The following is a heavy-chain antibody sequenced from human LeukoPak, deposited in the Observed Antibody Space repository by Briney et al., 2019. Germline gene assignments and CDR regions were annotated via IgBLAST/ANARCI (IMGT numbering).Heavy chain of an antibody. D-gene: IGHD3-22*01. Sequence: KSGGSLRLSCAASGFTFSSYSMTWVRQAPGKGLEWVSSISSSSSYIYYADSVKGRFTISRDNAKNSLYLQMNSLRAEDTAVYYCARDRHYYDSSGYRGDYWGQGTLVTVSS. CDR2: ISSSSSYI. CDR3: ARDRHYYDSSGYRGDY. CDR1: GFTFSSYS. V-gene: IGHV3-21*01. J-gene: IGHJ4*02.